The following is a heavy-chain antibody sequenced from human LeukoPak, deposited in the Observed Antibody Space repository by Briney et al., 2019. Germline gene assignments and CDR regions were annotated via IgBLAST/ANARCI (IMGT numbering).Heavy chain of an antibody. Sequence: GRSLRLSCAASGFTFSSYGMHWVRQAPGKGLEWVAVISYDGSNKYYADSVKGRFTISRDNSKNTLYLQMNSLRAEDTAVYYCAKPYLRSMVRGYYYYGMDVWGKGTTVTVSS. CDR2: ISYDGSNK. CDR3: AKPYLRSMVRGYYYYGMDV. CDR1: GFTFSSYG. J-gene: IGHJ6*04. D-gene: IGHD3-10*01. V-gene: IGHV3-30*18.